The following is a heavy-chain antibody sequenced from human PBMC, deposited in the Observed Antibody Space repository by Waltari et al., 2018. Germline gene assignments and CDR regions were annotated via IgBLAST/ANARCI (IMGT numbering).Heavy chain of an antibody. CDR3: ARLHYGEPTLDY. D-gene: IGHD4-17*01. J-gene: IGHJ4*02. CDR1: GFTFSRYW. CDR2: IKQDGSEK. Sequence: EVQLVESGGGLVQPGGSLRLSCAASGFTFSRYWMSWVRQAPGKGLEWVANIKQDGSEKYYVDSVKGRFTISRDNAKNSLYLQMNSLRAEDTAVYYCARLHYGEPTLDYWGQGTLVTVSS. V-gene: IGHV3-7*01.